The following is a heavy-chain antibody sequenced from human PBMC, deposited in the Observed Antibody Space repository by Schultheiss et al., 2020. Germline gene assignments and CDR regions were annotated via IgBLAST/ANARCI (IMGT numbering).Heavy chain of an antibody. D-gene: IGHD3-22*01. CDR1: GGSISSSSYY. J-gene: IGHJ4*02. V-gene: IGHV4-39*01. CDR2: IYYSGST. Sequence: SATLSLNCTVSGGSISSSSYYWGWIRQPPGKGLEWIGSIYYSGSTYYNPSLKSRVTISVDTSKNQFSLKLSSVTAADTAVYYCARRDSSGYGFDYWGQGTLVTVSS. CDR3: ARRDSSGYGFDY.